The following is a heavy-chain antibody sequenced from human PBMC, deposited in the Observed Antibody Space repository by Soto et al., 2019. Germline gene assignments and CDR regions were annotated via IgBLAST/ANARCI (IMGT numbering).Heavy chain of an antibody. CDR3: ARHISGSYSSGYFDY. Sequence: PSETLSLTCTVSGGSISSSSYYWGWIRQPPGEGLEWIGYIYDSGYASYNPSLNSRVTISMDTSKDQFSLKLSSVTAADTAVYYCARHISGSYSSGYFDYWGQGALVTVSS. CDR1: GGSISSSSYY. J-gene: IGHJ4*02. D-gene: IGHD3-22*01. CDR2: IYDSGYA. V-gene: IGHV4-61*05.